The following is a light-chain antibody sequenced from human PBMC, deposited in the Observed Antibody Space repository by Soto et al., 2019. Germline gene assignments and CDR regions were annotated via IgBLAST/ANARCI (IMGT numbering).Light chain of an antibody. CDR3: QQYGTSPQT. CDR1: RSISRY. V-gene: IGKV3-20*01. CDR2: RTS. J-gene: IGKJ1*01. Sequence: EIGMTQSPDTLSVSPGEGATLCCMASRSISRYLAWYQHQPGQAPRLLIYRTSTRATGIPDRFSGGGSGTDFTFTISRLAPEDFAVYYCQQYGTSPQTFGQGTKVDI.